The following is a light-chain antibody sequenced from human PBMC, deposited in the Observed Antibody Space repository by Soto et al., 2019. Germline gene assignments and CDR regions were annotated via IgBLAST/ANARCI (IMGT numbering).Light chain of an antibody. V-gene: IGKV1-12*02. CDR1: QGISSW. CDR3: QQDNSFPFT. CDR2: AAS. J-gene: IGKJ3*01. Sequence: DIQMTQSPASVSASAGDRVTITCRASQGISSWLAWYQQKPGKAPKLLIYAASSLQSGVPSRISGSGYGTAFSLTTSSLQPEDFATYYCQQDNSFPFTFGPGTKVDIK.